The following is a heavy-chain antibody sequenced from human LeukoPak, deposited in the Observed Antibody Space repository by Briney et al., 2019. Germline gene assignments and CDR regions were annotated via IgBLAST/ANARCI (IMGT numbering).Heavy chain of an antibody. CDR2: ISSSSSYI. CDR1: GFTFSSYS. V-gene: IGHV3-21*01. J-gene: IGHJ6*02. D-gene: IGHD2-2*01. CDR3: ARAGEYCSSTSCNRYYYYYGMDV. Sequence: GGSLRPSCAASGFTFSSYSMNWVRQAPGKGLEWVSSISSSSSYIYYADSVKGRFTISGDNAKNSLYLQMNSLRAEDTAVYYCARAGEYCSSTSCNRYYYYYGMDVWGQGTTVTVSS.